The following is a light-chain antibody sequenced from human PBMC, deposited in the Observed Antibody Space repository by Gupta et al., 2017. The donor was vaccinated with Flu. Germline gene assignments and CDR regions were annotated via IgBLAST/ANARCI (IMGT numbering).Light chain of an antibody. CDR3: QQYDSHPFT. V-gene: IGKV1-16*01. CDR2: DAS. J-gene: IGKJ3*01. Sequence: SLSASVGEGVTITCRASQGIRNSLAWFQQKPGKAPKSLIYDASSVQSGVPSRFSGWGSGIDFTLTISGLQPEDFATYYCQQYDSHPFTFGHGTKVDIK. CDR1: QGIRNS.